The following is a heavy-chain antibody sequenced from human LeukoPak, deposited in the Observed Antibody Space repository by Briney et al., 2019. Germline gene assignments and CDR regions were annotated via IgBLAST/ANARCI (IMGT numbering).Heavy chain of an antibody. CDR2: IYYSGST. D-gene: IGHD5-12*01. V-gene: IGHV4-59*08. J-gene: IGHJ4*02. CDR1: GGSISSYY. CDR3: ARRGYSGYDYYFDY. Sequence: PSETLSLTCTVSGGSISSYYWSWIRQPPGKGLEWMGYIYYSGSTNYNPSLKSRVTISVDTSKNQFSLKLSSVTAADTAVYYCARRGYSGYDYYFDYWGQGTLVTVSS.